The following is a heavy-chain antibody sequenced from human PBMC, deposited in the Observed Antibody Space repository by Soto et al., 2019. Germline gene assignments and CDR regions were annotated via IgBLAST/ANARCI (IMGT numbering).Heavy chain of an antibody. V-gene: IGHV1-18*01. D-gene: IGHD2-15*01. J-gene: IGHJ4*02. CDR3: ARGAVPGYCSGGSCYYPPYYFDY. Sequence: ASVKVSCKASGYTFTSYGISWVRQAPGQGLEWMGWISAYNGNTNYAQKLQGRVTMTTDTSTSTAYMELRSLRSDDTAVYYCARGAVPGYCSGGSCYYPPYYFDYWGQGTLVTVSS. CDR2: ISAYNGNT. CDR1: GYTFTSYG.